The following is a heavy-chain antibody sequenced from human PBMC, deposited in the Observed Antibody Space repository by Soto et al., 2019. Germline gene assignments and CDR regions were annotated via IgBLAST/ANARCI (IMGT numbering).Heavy chain of an antibody. J-gene: IGHJ5*02. CDR3: AREDAARIERWFDA. D-gene: IGHD6-6*01. CDR2: IYSRGST. Sequence: QVQLQESGPRLVKPSRTLSLSCAVSGGSIIRASYSWNGIRQSPGRDLEWFGHIYSRGSTYYNPSLKSRVSISVDTSNNQFSLKLTSVTAADTAVYFCAREDAARIERWFDAWGQGILVTVSS. CDR1: GGSIIRASYS. V-gene: IGHV4-31*11.